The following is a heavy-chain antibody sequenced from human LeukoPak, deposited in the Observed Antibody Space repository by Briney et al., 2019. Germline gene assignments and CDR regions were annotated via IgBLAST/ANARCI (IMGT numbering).Heavy chain of an antibody. Sequence: ASVTVSCKASGYTFTMYYMHWMRHAPGQGLEWMGIINSSGGSTSYAQKFQGRVTMTRDTSRSTVYMELSSLRSEDTAVYYCARDSRNEDGYNFDYWGQGTLVTVSS. D-gene: IGHD5-24*01. CDR1: GYTFTMYY. CDR2: INSSGGST. CDR3: ARDSRNEDGYNFDY. J-gene: IGHJ4*02. V-gene: IGHV1-46*01.